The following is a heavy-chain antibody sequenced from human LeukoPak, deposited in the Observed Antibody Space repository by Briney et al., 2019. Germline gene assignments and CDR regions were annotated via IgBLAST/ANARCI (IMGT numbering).Heavy chain of an antibody. CDR3: AGERGEEYSSGWYKTNFFYN. CDR1: GDSFTSVTDY. J-gene: IGHJ4*02. CDR2: GDYSGGT. D-gene: IGHD6-19*01. Sequence: PSETLSLTCTVSGDSFTSVTDYWAWIRQPPGKGLEWIASGDYSGGTYYNPSLESRVAISADMSKNQISLQLTSVTGADTAVYYCAGERGEEYSSGWYKTNFFYNWGQGIRVTVSS. V-gene: IGHV4-39*07.